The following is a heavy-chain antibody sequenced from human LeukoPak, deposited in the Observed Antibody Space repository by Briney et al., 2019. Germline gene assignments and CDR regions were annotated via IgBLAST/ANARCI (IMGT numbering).Heavy chain of an antibody. CDR2: ISAYNGNA. CDR1: GYTFTSYG. Sequence: ASVKVSCKASGYTFTSYGISWVRQAPGQGLEWMGWISAYNGNANSAQKLQGRVTMTTDTSTSTAYMELRSLRSDDTAVYYCARVDTAMVFGYWGQGTLVTVSS. CDR3: ARVDTAMVFGY. J-gene: IGHJ4*02. V-gene: IGHV1-18*01. D-gene: IGHD5-18*01.